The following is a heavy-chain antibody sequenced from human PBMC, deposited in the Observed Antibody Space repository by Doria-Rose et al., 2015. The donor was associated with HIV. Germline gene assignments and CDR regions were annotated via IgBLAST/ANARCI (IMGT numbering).Heavy chain of an antibody. J-gene: IGHJ4*02. Sequence: QVQLQESGPGLVKPSETLSLXCSVSGGSISHYYWSWIRQPPGKGLEYIGDILYTGSTNYSPSLKSRVSISIDTSKNKFSLRLSSVTAADTAVYYCARVLSGTYDYWGQGTLVTVSS. V-gene: IGHV4-59*01. CDR2: ILYTGST. D-gene: IGHD1-26*01. CDR3: ARVLSGTYDY. CDR1: GGSISHYY.